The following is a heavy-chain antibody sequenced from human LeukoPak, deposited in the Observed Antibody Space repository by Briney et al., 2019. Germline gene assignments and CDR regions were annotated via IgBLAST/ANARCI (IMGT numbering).Heavy chain of an antibody. CDR1: GFTFSSYE. J-gene: IGHJ4*02. Sequence: GGSLRLSCAASGFTFSSYEMNWVRQAPGKGLEWVSYISSSDSTIYYADSVKGRFTISRDNAKNSLYLQMNSLRAEDTAVYYCARFKQQLVQSPDYWGQGTLVTVSS. CDR3: ARFKQQLVQSPDY. V-gene: IGHV3-48*03. CDR2: ISSSDSTI. D-gene: IGHD6-13*01.